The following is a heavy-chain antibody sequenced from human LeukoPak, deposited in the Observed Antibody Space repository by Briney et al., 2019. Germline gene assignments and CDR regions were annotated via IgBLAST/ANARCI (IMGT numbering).Heavy chain of an antibody. V-gene: IGHV5-51*01. Sequence: GESLKISCKGSGYSFTSYWIGWVRQMPGKGLEWMGIIYPGDSDTRYSPSFQGQVTISADKSISTAYLQWSSLKASDTAMYYCARHRLLSTPGRGNYYYYYGMDVWGQGTTVTVSS. J-gene: IGHJ6*02. CDR3: ARHRLLSTPGRGNYYYYYGMDV. D-gene: IGHD1-26*01. CDR2: IYPGDSDT. CDR1: GYSFTSYW.